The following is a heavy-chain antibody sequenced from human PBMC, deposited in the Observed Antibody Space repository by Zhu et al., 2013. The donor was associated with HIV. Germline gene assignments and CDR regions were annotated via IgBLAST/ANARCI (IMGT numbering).Heavy chain of an antibody. CDR2: INTNSGGT. D-gene: IGHD5-12*01. J-gene: IGHJ4*02. CDR1: GYTFTGHY. CDR3: ARAIRDGVAYYFDY. Sequence: QVHLVQSGAEVKKPGASLNVSCKTSGYTFTGHYIHWVRQAPGQGLEWIGGINTNSGGTNPAQKFQGRVTMTRDTSINTAYMELSSLRSEDTAVYYCARAIRDGVAYYFDYWGQGTLVTVSS. V-gene: IGHV1-2*02.